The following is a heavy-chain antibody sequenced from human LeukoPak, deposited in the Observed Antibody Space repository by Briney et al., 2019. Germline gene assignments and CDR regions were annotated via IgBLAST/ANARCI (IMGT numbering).Heavy chain of an antibody. CDR1: GFTFDDYG. V-gene: IGHV3-20*04. CDR3: ARDVDTAARSY. J-gene: IGHJ4*02. D-gene: IGHD5-18*01. Sequence: GGSLRLSCAASGFTFDDYGMSWVRQAPGKGLEWVSGINWNGGSTGYADSVKARFTISRDNAKNSLYLQMNSLRAEDTALYYCARDVDTAARSYWGQGTLVTVSS. CDR2: INWNGGST.